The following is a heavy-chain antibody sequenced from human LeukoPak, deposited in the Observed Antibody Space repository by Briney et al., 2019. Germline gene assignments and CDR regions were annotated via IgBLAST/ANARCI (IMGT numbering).Heavy chain of an antibody. CDR1: GFTFSTYS. J-gene: IGHJ3*02. Sequence: GGSLRLSCAASGFTFSTYSMNWVRQAPGKGLEWVGRTRNEANIYTTKYAASVKGRFTISRDDSKNSLYLQMNSLKTEDTAVYYCASPVGATTVRAFDIWGQGTMVTVSS. CDR3: ASPVGATTVRAFDI. V-gene: IGHV3-72*01. D-gene: IGHD1-26*01. CDR2: TRNEANIYTT.